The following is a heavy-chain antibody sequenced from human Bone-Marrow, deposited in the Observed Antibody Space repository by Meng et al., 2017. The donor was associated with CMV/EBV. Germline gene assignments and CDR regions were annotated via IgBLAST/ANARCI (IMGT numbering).Heavy chain of an antibody. Sequence: SETLSLTCAVHGGSFSGYYWSWIRQPPGKGLEWIGEINHSGSTNYNPSLKSRVTISVDTSKNQFSLKLSSVTAADTAVYYCARGDFWSGYYTGRLFDYWGQGTLVTVSS. J-gene: IGHJ4*02. CDR3: ARGDFWSGYYTGRLFDY. D-gene: IGHD3-3*01. CDR1: GGSFSGYY. V-gene: IGHV4-34*01. CDR2: INHSGST.